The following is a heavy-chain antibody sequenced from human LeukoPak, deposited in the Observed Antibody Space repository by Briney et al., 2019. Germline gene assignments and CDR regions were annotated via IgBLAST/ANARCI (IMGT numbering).Heavy chain of an antibody. J-gene: IGHJ6*03. D-gene: IGHD3-10*01. Sequence: RSDTLSLTCTVSGASMSSSSYDWGWLRQPPGKGLEWFVSIYYSGNTYYNPSLKRRVTKSVDTSKNQFSLKLSSVTAADTAVHYCARESYGSRSYDYYYYYMDVWGKGTTVTVSS. CDR3: ARESYGSRSYDYYYYYMDV. CDR2: IYYSGNT. V-gene: IGHV4-39*07. CDR1: GASMSSSSYD.